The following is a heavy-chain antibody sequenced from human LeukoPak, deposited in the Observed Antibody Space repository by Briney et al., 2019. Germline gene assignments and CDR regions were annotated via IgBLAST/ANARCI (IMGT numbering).Heavy chain of an antibody. CDR3: ARDRGYCSGCSCALGWFDP. CDR2: IYYSGST. CDR1: GGSISSYY. J-gene: IGHJ5*02. D-gene: IGHD2-15*01. V-gene: IGHV4-59*01. Sequence: SETLSLTCTVSGGSISSYYWSWIRQPPGKGLEWIGYIYYSGSTNYNPSLKSRVTISVDTSKNQFSLKLSSVTAADTAVYYCARDRGYCSGCSCALGWFDPWGQGTLVTGSS.